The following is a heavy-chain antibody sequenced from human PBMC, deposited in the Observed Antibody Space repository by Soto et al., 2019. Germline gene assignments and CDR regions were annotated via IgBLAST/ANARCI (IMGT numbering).Heavy chain of an antibody. V-gene: IGHV4-59*01. Sequence: ETRSLTCTVSGGSISSYSWRWIRQPPRKGLELIGYFYYGGSTNYNPSLKSRVTISIDTSKNQFSLKLFSVTAADTAVYYCAGGYSSVAFDVWGQGTMVTVSS. CDR1: GGSISSYS. J-gene: IGHJ3*01. CDR2: FYYGGST. CDR3: AGGYSSVAFDV. D-gene: IGHD6-19*01.